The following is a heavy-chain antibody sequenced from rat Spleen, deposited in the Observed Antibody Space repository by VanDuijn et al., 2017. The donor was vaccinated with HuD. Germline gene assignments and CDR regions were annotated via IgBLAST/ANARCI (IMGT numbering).Heavy chain of an antibody. J-gene: IGHJ2*01. D-gene: IGHD1-5*01. CDR3: ARLRYNPFDY. V-gene: IGHV5S13*01. Sequence: EVQLVESGGGLVQPGRSLQLSCSASAFTFNNYDIAWVRQPPTKGLEWVASISPSGGNTNYRGSVKGRFTISRDNAKNTQSMQMDSLRSEDTATYYCARLRYNPFDYWGQGVMVTVSS. CDR1: AFTFNNYD. CDR2: ISPSGGNT.